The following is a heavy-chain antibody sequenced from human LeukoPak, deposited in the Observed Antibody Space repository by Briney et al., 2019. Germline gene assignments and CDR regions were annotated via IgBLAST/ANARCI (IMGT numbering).Heavy chain of an antibody. CDR2: ISGSGGST. J-gene: IGHJ4*02. Sequence: GGSLRLSCVVSGFTFNDYAMSWVRQAPGKGLEWVSAISGSGGSTYYADSVKGRFTISRDNSKNTLYLQMNSPRAEDTAVYYCAKSSGSSSFYFDYWGQGTLVTVSS. V-gene: IGHV3-23*01. CDR1: GFTFNDYA. CDR3: AKSSGSSSFYFDY. D-gene: IGHD6-6*01.